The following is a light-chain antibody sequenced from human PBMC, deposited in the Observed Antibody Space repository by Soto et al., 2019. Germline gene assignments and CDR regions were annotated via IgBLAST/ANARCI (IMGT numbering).Light chain of an antibody. CDR3: HQYGSSPPVT. CDR2: AAS. J-gene: IGKJ5*01. CDR1: QSVSSAY. Sequence: EIVLTQSPGTLSLSPGERATLSFRASQSVSSAYLAWYQQKPGQAPRLLIYAASTRATGIPDRFSGSGSGTDFTLTISRLEPEDFAVYYCHQYGSSPPVTFGHGTRREIK. V-gene: IGKV3-20*01.